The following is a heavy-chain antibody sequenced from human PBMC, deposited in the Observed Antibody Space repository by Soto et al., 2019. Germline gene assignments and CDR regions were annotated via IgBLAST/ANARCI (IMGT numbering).Heavy chain of an antibody. J-gene: IGHJ4*02. Sequence: GSLRLSCSASGFIFSESTIYWVRQVPGKGLEAISAVSTSGRSTYYADSVKDRFTISRDNSKNTLFLQMGSLRPEDTVIYYCVKQAHGLDGVAFDYWGQGTQVTVSS. V-gene: IGHV3-64D*06. CDR3: VKQAHGLDGVAFDY. D-gene: IGHD2-15*01. CDR2: VSTSGRST. CDR1: GFIFSEST.